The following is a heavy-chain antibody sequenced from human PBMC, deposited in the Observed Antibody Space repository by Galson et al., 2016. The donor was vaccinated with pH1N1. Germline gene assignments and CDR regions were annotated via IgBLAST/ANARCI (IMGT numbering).Heavy chain of an antibody. CDR3: ARRLGYSFGYSLRDALDI. Sequence: QSGAEVKQPGESLKISCKGSGYSFSNYWIAWVRQMPGKGLEWMGIIYPGDSDTKYSPSFQGQVTISADKSITTAYLQLSSLKASDTAMYYCARRLGYSFGYSLRDALDIWGQGTMVAVSP. D-gene: IGHD5-18*01. V-gene: IGHV5-51*03. CDR1: GYSFSNYW. J-gene: IGHJ3*02. CDR2: IYPGDSDT.